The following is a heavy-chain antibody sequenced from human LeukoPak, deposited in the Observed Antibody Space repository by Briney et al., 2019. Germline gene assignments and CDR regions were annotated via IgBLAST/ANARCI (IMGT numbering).Heavy chain of an antibody. V-gene: IGHV3-7*01. CDR2: IKQDGSEK. CDR3: ARDQAPKRGYSGYDSNYYYYYYMDV. Sequence: GGSLRLSCAASGFTFSSYWMSWVHQAPGKGLERVANIKQDGSEKYYVDSVKGRFTISRDNAKNSLYLQMNSLRAEDTAVYYCARDQAPKRGYSGYDSNYYYYYYMDVWGKGTTVTVSS. CDR1: GFTFSSYW. D-gene: IGHD5-12*01. J-gene: IGHJ6*03.